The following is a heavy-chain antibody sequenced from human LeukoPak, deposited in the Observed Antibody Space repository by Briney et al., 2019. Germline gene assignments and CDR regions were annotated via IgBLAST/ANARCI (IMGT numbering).Heavy chain of an antibody. J-gene: IGHJ4*02. CDR3: ARLIIPAANAIEY. V-gene: IGHV3-11*01. D-gene: IGHD2-2*01. CDR2: ISPVGDKI. Sequence: TSGGSLRLSCEASGVTFSSYVMSWIRQAPGKGLEWISYISPVGDKIYYADSVKGPFTTSRDNAKNSLYLQMDSLRGEDTAVYYCARLIIPAANAIEYWGQGALVTVSS. CDR1: GVTFSSYV.